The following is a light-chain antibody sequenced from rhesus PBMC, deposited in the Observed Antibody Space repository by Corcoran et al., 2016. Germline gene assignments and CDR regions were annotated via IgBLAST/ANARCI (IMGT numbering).Light chain of an antibody. Sequence: DIQXTQSPSSLSASVGDRVTITCRASQDINTYVNWYQQKPGKSPKLLISYTERLESGVPSRFSGSGYGTEFTLTISSLKSEDFXTYSXXQXXXLXXXGGGXXXEIX. CDR3: XQXXXLXX. CDR2: YTE. CDR1: QDINTY. V-gene: IGKV1-32*05. J-gene: IGKJ4*01.